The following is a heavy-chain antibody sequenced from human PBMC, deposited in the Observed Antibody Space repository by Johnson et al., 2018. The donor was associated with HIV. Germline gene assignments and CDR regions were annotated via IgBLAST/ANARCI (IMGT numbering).Heavy chain of an antibody. CDR2: IWHDGTTK. CDR3: AKGTSEGRVNAFEI. J-gene: IGHJ3*02. CDR1: GFTFSTYG. Sequence: QVQLVESGGGVVQPGRSLRLSCAASGFTFSTYGMHWVRQAPGTGLEWVAVIWHDGTTKYYVDSVKGRFTISRDNSKKTLYLQMKSLRVEDTAVYYCAKGTSEGRVNAFEIWGQGTMVTVSS. D-gene: IGHD3-10*01. V-gene: IGHV3-33*06.